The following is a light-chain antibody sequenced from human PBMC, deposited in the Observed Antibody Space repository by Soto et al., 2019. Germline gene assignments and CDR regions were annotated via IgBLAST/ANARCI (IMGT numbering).Light chain of an antibody. V-gene: IGLV2-11*01. CDR3: CSSEGSYNSKV. Sequence: QSALTQPRSVSGSPGQSVTISCTGTSSDVGGYDFVSWYQHHPGKAPKLMIYAVNKRPSGVPDRFSGSRSGNTASLTISGLQAEDEADYYCCSSEGSYNSKVFGGGTKLTVL. CDR1: SSDVGGYDF. J-gene: IGLJ2*01. CDR2: AVN.